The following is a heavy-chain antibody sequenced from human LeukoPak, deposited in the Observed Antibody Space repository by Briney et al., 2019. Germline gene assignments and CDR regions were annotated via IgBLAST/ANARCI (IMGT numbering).Heavy chain of an antibody. CDR1: GFTFSSYG. D-gene: IGHD4-11*01. V-gene: IGHV3-30*02. Sequence: GGSLRLSCAASGFTFSSYGMHWVRQAPGKGLEWVAFIRYDGSNKYYADSVKGRFTISRDNSKNTLYLQMNSLRAEDTAVYYCAKVSLLATVTPNDAFDIWGQGTMVTVSS. J-gene: IGHJ3*02. CDR2: IRYDGSNK. CDR3: AKVSLLATVTPNDAFDI.